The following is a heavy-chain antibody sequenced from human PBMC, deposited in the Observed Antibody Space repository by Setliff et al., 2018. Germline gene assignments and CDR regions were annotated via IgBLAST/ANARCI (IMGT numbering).Heavy chain of an antibody. V-gene: IGHV3-64*04. Sequence: PGGSLRLSCSASGFTFNTYTMHWVRQAPGKGLEYVSSIGPNGGSTYYANSVKGRFTISRDDSTNSFYLLMDSLKTEDTAVYYCTMYVYGYVYWGQGTLVTVSS. J-gene: IGHJ4*02. CDR1: GFTFNTYT. D-gene: IGHD5-18*01. CDR3: TMYVYGYVY. CDR2: IGPNGGST.